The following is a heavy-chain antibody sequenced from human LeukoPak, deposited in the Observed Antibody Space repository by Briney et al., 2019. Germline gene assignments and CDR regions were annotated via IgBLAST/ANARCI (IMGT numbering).Heavy chain of an antibody. D-gene: IGHD3-10*01. J-gene: IGHJ4*02. Sequence: GGSLRLSCAASGFTFSTYAMHWVRQAPGKGLEWVAVISYDGSSKYYADSVKGRFTISRDNSKNTLYLQMNSLTAEDTAVYYCAKDGSYYDLDYWGQGTLVTVSS. V-gene: IGHV3-30*04. CDR1: GFTFSTYA. CDR3: AKDGSYYDLDY. CDR2: ISYDGSSK.